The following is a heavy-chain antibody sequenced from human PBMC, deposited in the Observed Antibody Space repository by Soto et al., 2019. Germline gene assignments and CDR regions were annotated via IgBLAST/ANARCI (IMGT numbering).Heavy chain of an antibody. V-gene: IGHV3-23*01. D-gene: IGHD3-16*02. Sequence: DVQLLESGGGLVEPAGSLTLSCAASGFPSSTYALNWVRQAPGKGPEWLSTISESGHHTHYADSVKGRFTISRDKSKNTRSLQMNSLRVDDTAIYYCTKSDGCGGGACYTGTYYYFDVWGRGTLVTVSS. CDR3: TKSDGCGGGACYTGTYYYFDV. CDR2: ISESGHHT. J-gene: IGHJ2*01. CDR1: GFPSSTYA.